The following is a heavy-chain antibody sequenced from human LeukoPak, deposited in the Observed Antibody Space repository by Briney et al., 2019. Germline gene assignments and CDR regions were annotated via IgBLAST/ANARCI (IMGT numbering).Heavy chain of an antibody. J-gene: IGHJ4*02. V-gene: IGHV1-18*01. D-gene: IGHD3-22*01. CDR1: GYTFTNYH. CDR3: AREGFYDSSGYYKIDY. Sequence: ASVRVSCKASGYTFTNYHISWVRQAPGQGLEWMGWISTYNGNTNYAQKLQGRVTMTTDTSTSTAYMELRSLRSDDTAVYYCAREGFYDSSGYYKIDYWGQGTLVTVSS. CDR2: ISTYNGNT.